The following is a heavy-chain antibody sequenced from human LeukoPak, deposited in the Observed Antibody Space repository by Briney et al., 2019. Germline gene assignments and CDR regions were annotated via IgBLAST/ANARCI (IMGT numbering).Heavy chain of an antibody. CDR2: INHSGST. D-gene: IGHD6-25*01. CDR1: GGSFSGYY. V-gene: IGHV4-34*01. CDR3: ARSQRYSSDWNWFDP. J-gene: IGHJ5*02. Sequence: SETPSLTCAVYGGSFSGYYWSWIRQPPGKGLEWIGEINHSGSTNYNPSLKSRVTISVDTSKNQFSLKLSSVTAADTAVYYCARSQRYSSDWNWFDPWGQGTLVTVSS.